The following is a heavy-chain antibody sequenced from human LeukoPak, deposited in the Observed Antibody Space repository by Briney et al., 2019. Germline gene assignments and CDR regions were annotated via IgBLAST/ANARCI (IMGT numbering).Heavy chain of an antibody. Sequence: GGSLRLSCAASGFTFPSYVLHWVRQAPGKGLEWVAFLSFDGTNKYYADSVKGRFTISRDNSKNTLYLQMNSLRAEDTAVYYCASSTIFGVVIPQIFDYWGQGTLVTVSS. J-gene: IGHJ4*02. V-gene: IGHV3-30-3*01. D-gene: IGHD3-3*01. CDR3: ASSTIFGVVIPQIFDY. CDR2: LSFDGTNK. CDR1: GFTFPSYV.